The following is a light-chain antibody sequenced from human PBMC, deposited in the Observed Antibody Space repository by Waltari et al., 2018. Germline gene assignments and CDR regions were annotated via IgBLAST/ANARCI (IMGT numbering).Light chain of an antibody. CDR3: SSYTTSRTLV. CDR1: NSDVGGWNV. V-gene: IGLV2-14*01. Sequence: QSALTQPASVSGSPGQSITISCTGTNSDVGGWNVVSWYHQHPGKAPKLLIFEVNNRPSGISDRFSASKSGNTASLTISGLQAEDEADYYCSSYTTSRTLVFGGGTRLTVL. J-gene: IGLJ3*02. CDR2: EVN.